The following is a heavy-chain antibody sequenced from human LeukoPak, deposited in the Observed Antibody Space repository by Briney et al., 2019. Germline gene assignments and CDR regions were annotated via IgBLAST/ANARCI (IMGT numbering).Heavy chain of an antibody. V-gene: IGHV1-69-2*01. CDR1: GYTSTDYY. J-gene: IGHJ3*02. CDR3: ATGPGEQQLASPFDI. Sequence: ASVKVSCKVSGYTSTDYYMHWVQQAPGKGLEWMGLVDPEDGETIYAEKFQGRVTITADTSTDTAYMELSSLRSEDTAVYYCATGPGEQQLASPFDIWGQGTMVTVSS. D-gene: IGHD6-13*01. CDR2: VDPEDGET.